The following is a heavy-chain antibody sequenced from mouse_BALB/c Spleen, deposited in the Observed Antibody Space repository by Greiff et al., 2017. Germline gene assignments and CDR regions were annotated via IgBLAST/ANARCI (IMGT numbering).Heavy chain of an antibody. J-gene: IGHJ2*01. D-gene: IGHD4-1*01. CDR2: INPSTGYT. Sequence: VQLQQSGAELAKPGASVKMSCKASGYTFTSYWMHWVKQRPGQGLEWIGYINPSTGYTEYNQKFKDKATLTADKSSSTAYMQLSSLTSEDSAVYYCARGLGRRDFDYWGQGTTLTVSS. CDR3: ARGLGRRDFDY. CDR1: GYTFTSYW. V-gene: IGHV1-7*01.